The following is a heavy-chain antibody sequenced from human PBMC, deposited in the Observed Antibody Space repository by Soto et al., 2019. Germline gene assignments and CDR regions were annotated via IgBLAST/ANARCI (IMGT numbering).Heavy chain of an antibody. CDR3: ARCAELAGNWFDP. J-gene: IGHJ5*02. CDR1: GGSVSSGSYY. Sequence: SETLSLTCTVSGGSVSSGSYYWSWIRQPPGKGLEWIGYIYYSGSTNYNPSLKSRVTISVDTSKNQFSLKLSSVTAADTAVYYCARCAELAGNWFDPWGQGTLVTVSS. V-gene: IGHV4-61*01. CDR2: IYYSGST. D-gene: IGHD6-6*01.